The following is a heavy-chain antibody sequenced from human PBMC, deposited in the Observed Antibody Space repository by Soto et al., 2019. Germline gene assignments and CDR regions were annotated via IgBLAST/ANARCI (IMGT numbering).Heavy chain of an antibody. D-gene: IGHD2-2*01. J-gene: IGHJ4*02. Sequence: SETLSLTCTVSGGSVSSGSYYWSWIRQPPGKGLEWIGYIYYSGSTNYNPSLKSRVTISVDTSKNHFSLELTSVTAADTAVYYCARGGARAVAAMFDYWGQGSLVTAPQ. CDR1: GGSVSSGSYY. CDR3: ARGGARAVAAMFDY. CDR2: IYYSGST. V-gene: IGHV4-61*03.